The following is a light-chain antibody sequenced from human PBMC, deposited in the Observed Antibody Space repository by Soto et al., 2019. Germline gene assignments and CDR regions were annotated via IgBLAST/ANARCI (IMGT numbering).Light chain of an antibody. V-gene: IGKV3-20*01. CDR1: QSVSSSY. CDR3: QQYGSSPRT. Sequence: EIVLTQSPGTLSLSPGERATLSCRASQSVSSSYLAWYQQKPGQAPRLLIYGASSTATGIPDRFSGSGSGTDFTLTISRLEPEYFAVYYWQQYGSSPRTFGQGTKVEIK. CDR2: GAS. J-gene: IGKJ1*01.